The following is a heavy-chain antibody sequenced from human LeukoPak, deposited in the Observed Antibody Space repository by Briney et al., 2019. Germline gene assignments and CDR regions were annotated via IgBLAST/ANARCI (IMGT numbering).Heavy chain of an antibody. V-gene: IGHV4-34*01. CDR3: ARDMISEYYDSSGSDY. CDR2: INHSGST. CDR1: GGSFSGYY. Sequence: SETLSLTCAVYGGSFSGYYWSWIRQPPGKGLEWIGEINHSGSTNYNPSLKSRVTISVDTSKNQFSLKLSSVTAADTAVYYCARDMISEYYDSSGSDYWGQGTLVTVSS. D-gene: IGHD3-22*01. J-gene: IGHJ4*02.